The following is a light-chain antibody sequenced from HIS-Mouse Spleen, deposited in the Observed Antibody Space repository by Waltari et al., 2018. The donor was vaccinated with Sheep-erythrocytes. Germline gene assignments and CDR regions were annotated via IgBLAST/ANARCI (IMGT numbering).Light chain of an antibody. CDR2: EGS. CDR1: SSDVGSYNL. Sequence: QSALTQPASVSGSPGQSITISCTGTSSDVGSYNLVSWYQQHPGKAPKLMIYEGSKRPSGVSNRVSGSKSGNTASLTISGTQAMDEADYYCQAWDSSTAVFGGGTKLTVL. CDR3: QAWDSSTAV. V-gene: IGLV2-14*02. J-gene: IGLJ2*01.